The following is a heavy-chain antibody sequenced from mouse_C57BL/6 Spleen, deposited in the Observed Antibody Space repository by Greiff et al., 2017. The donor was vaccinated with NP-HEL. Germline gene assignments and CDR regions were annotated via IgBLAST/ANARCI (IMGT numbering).Heavy chain of an antibody. CDR1: GYTFTSYD. CDR2: IYPRDGST. Sequence: QVQLQQSGPELVKPGASVKLSCKASGYTFTSYDINLVKQRPGQGLEWIGWIYPRDGSTKYNEKFKGKATLTVDTSSSTAYMELHSLTSEDSAVYFCASPYGSSSYYYAMDYWGQGTSVTVSS. D-gene: IGHD1-1*01. J-gene: IGHJ4*01. CDR3: ASPYGSSSYYYAMDY. V-gene: IGHV1-85*01.